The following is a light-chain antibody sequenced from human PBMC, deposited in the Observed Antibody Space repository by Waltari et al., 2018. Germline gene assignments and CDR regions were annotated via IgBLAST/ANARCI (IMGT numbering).Light chain of an antibody. CDR2: GAS. CDR1: QSISNY. CDR3: QQSYSTLSYT. J-gene: IGKJ2*01. V-gene: IGKV1-39*01. Sequence: DIQMTQSPSSLSASVGDRVTITCRASQSISNYLNWYQQKPGKAPNLLIYGASSLPSGVPSRFSGSGSGTDFTLTISILQPEDFATYYCQQSYSTLSYTFGQGTKLEMK.